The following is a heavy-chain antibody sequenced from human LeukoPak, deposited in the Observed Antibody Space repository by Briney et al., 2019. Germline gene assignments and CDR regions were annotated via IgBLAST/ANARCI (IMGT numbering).Heavy chain of an antibody. D-gene: IGHD2-2*01. CDR1: GGSISSYY. CDR2: IYYSGST. J-gene: IGHJ6*02. Sequence: SETLSLTCTVSGGSISSYYWSWIRQPPGKGLEWIGYIYYSGSTNYNPSLKSRVTISVDTSKNQFSLKLSSVTAADTAVYYCVRDQGVVVPYGMDVWGQGTTVTVSS. CDR3: VRDQGVVVPYGMDV. V-gene: IGHV4-59*01.